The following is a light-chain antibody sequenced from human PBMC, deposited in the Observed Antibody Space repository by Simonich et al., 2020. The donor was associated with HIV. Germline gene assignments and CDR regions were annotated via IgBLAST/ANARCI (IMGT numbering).Light chain of an antibody. CDR3: QQYGSSPWT. V-gene: IGKV3-20*01. Sequence: EIVLTQSPGTLSLSPGERATLSCRASQSVSTNYLAWYQQKPGQAPRLLSHGASSRATGIPDRFSGSGSGTDFTLTISRLGPEDFAVYYCQQYGSSPWTIGQGTKVEIK. J-gene: IGKJ1*01. CDR2: GAS. CDR1: QSVSTNY.